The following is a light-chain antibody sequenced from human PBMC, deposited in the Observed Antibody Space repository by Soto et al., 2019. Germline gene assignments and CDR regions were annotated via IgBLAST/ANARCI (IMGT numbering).Light chain of an antibody. CDR2: EAS. J-gene: IGKJ1*01. V-gene: IGKV1-5*03. Sequence: DIQMTQSPSTLSASVGDRVTITCRVSQSIRSWLAWYQQKPGKAPNLLIYEASRLESAVPSRFSGSASGTEFTLTINSLQPDDFATYYCQHYSSYPETFGQGTKV. CDR1: QSIRSW. CDR3: QHYSSYPET.